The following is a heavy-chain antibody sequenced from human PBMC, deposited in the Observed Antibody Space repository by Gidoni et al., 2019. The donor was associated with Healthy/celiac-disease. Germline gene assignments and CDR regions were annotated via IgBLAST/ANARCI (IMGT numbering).Heavy chain of an antibody. D-gene: IGHD6-6*01. J-gene: IGHJ5*02. CDR2: IYYSGST. V-gene: IGHV4-31*03. CDR3: ARERVGRSPSSVGRFDP. Sequence: QVQLQESGPGLVKPSQTLSLTCTVSGGSIRSGGYYWSWIRQHPGKGLEWIGYIYYSGSTYYNPSLKSRVTISVDTSKNQFSLKLSSVTAADTAVYYCARERVGRSPSSVGRFDPWGQGTLVTVSS. CDR1: GGSIRSGGYY.